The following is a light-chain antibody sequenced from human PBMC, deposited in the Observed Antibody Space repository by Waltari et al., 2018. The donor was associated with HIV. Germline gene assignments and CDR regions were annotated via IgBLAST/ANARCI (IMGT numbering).Light chain of an antibody. CDR1: HSISTH. CDR2: DAS. V-gene: IGKV3D-15*01. Sequence: EVVMTQSPATMSVSPGDRVTLSCKTSHSISTHVAWHQQRPGQAPQLLIYDASTRAPDIPTRFSGSGSGTQFSLTITDMKSDDFAVYYCQQYANWHITFGRGTRL. CDR3: QQYANWHIT. J-gene: IGKJ5*01.